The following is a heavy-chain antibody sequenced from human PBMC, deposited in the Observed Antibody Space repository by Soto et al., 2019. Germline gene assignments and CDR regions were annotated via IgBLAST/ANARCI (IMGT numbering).Heavy chain of an antibody. CDR2: ISYDGSTR. J-gene: IGHJ4*02. D-gene: IGHD6-19*01. CDR3: AKQFSGWSYYFDY. V-gene: IGHV3-30-3*02. Sequence: QVQLVESGGGVVQPGRSLRLSCAASGFTFSTNAMHWVRQAPGKGLEWVAVISYDGSTRYYADSMKGRFTISRDNSKNTLYLQMNNLRAEETAVYYCAKQFSGWSYYFDYWGQGTLVTVSS. CDR1: GFTFSTNA.